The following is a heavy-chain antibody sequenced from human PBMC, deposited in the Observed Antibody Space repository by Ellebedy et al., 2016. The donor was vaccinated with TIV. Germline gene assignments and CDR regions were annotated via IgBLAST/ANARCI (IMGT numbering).Heavy chain of an antibody. CDR2: ISAYNGNT. CDR3: ARGGQPRYYDSSGAPEYFQH. CDR1: GYTFTSYG. Sequence: AASMKVSCKASGYTFTSYGISWVRQAPGQGLEWMGWISAYNGNTNYAQKLQGRVTMTTDTSTSTAYMELRSLRSDDTAVYYCARGGQPRYYDSSGAPEYFQHWGQGTLVTVSS. D-gene: IGHD3-22*01. V-gene: IGHV1-18*01. J-gene: IGHJ1*01.